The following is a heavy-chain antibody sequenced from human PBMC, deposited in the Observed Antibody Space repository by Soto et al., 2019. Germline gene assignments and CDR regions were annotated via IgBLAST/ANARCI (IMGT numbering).Heavy chain of an antibody. CDR2: TNGNLGTG. CDR3: ARQDSHGYFRYFDN. V-gene: IGHV1-69*06. D-gene: IGHD4-17*01. Sequence: QVQLVQSGAEVKRPGSSVKVSCKASGGTFSSYHISWVRQAPGQGLEWMGGTNGNLGTGNYAQKFRGRLTITTDISTTTAYMELSSLTSEDTAVYYCARQDSHGYFRYFDNWGQGTLVTVSS. CDR1: GGTFSSYH. J-gene: IGHJ4*02.